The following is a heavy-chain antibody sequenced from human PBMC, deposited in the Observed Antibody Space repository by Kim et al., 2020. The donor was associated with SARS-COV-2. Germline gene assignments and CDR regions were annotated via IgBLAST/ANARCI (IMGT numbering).Heavy chain of an antibody. CDR3: AKGAYDVPYYYYAMDG. J-gene: IGHJ6*01. D-gene: IGHD3-3*01. CDR1: GFIFSSYA. V-gene: IGHV3-30*18. CDR2: ISHDGSNK. Sequence: GGSLRLSCSASGFIFSSYAMHWVRQAPGKGLEWVAVISHDGSNKYYADSVKGRFTISRDNSRNTLSVQMDSLRAEDTAMYYCAKGAYDVPYYYYAMDGGG.